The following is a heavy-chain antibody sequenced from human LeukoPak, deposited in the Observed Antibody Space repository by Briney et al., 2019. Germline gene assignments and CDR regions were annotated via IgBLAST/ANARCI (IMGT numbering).Heavy chain of an antibody. J-gene: IGHJ6*03. V-gene: IGHV3-23*01. Sequence: PGGSLRLSCAASGFTFSSYAMSWVRQAPGKGLEWVSAISGSGGSTYYADSVKGRFTISRDNSKNTLYLQMNSLRAEDTAVYCCAKVGITMIVVVITAHYYYYMDVWGKGTTVTVPS. CDR2: ISGSGGST. CDR3: AKVGITMIVVVITAHYYYYMDV. D-gene: IGHD3-22*01. CDR1: GFTFSSYA.